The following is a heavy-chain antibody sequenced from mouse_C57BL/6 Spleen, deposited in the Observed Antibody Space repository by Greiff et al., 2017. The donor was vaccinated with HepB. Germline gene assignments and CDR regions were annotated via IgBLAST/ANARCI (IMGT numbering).Heavy chain of an antibody. CDR1: GYTFTDYY. CDR3: ARSPYGSSFDY. D-gene: IGHD1-1*01. J-gene: IGHJ2*01. CDR2: IFPGSGST. V-gene: IGHV1-75*01. Sequence: QVHVKQSGPELVKPGASVKISCKASGYTFTDYYINWVKQRPGQGLEWIGWIFPGSGSTYYNEKFKGKATLTVDKSSSTAYMLLSSLTSEDSAVYCGARSPYGSSFDYWGQGTTLTVSS.